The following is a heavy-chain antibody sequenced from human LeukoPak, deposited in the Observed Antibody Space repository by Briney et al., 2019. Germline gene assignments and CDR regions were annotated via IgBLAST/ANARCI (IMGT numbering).Heavy chain of an antibody. J-gene: IGHJ3*02. CDR1: GFTFSSYG. D-gene: IGHD3-10*01. CDR2: IRYDGSNK. Sequence: GGSLRLSCAASGFTFSSYGMHWVRQAPGKGLEWVAFIRYDGSNKYYADSVKGRFTISRDNAKNSLYLQMNSLKTEDTAVYYCTTDRAGAFDIWGQGTTVTVSS. CDR3: TTDRAGAFDI. V-gene: IGHV3-30*02.